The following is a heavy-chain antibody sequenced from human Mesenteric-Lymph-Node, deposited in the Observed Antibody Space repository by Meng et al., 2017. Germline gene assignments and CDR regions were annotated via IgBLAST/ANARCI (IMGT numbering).Heavy chain of an antibody. CDR1: GFTFGDYA. Sequence: GESLKISCTASGFTFGDYAMSWFRQAPGKGLEWVANIKQDGSEKHYVDSVRGRFTISRDNAKNSLYLQMSSLRAEDTAVYSCARGYCSGSRCYGSVFDIWGQGTMVTVSS. J-gene: IGHJ3*02. CDR3: ARGYCSGSRCYGSVFDI. CDR2: IKQDGSEK. D-gene: IGHD2-15*01. V-gene: IGHV3-7*01.